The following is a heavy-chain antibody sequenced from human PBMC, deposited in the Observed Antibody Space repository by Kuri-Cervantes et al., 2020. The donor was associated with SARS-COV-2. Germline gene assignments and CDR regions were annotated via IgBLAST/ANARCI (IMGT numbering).Heavy chain of an antibody. CDR1: GFTFSSYS. D-gene: IGHD3-22*01. CDR2: ISSSSSTI. Sequence: GESLKISCAASGFTFSSYSMNWVRQAPGKGLEWVSYISSSSSTIYYADSVKGRSTISRDNAKNSLYLQMNSLRDEDTAVYYCARDYYYDGSGYYYDVYYYGMDVWGQGTTVTVSS. J-gene: IGHJ6*02. V-gene: IGHV3-48*02. CDR3: ARDYYYDGSGYYYDVYYYGMDV.